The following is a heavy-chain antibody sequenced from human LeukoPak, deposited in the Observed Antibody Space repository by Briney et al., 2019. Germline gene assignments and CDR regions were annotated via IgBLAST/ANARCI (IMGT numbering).Heavy chain of an antibody. J-gene: IGHJ4*02. Sequence: GESLKISCKASGYSFTSYWIGWVRQMPEKGLEWMGSIYPGDSDTRYSPSFQGQVTISADKSISTAYLQWSSLKASDTAMYYCARRYYYDSSGYSDYWGQGTLVTASS. CDR3: ARRYYYDSSGYSDY. CDR1: GYSFTSYW. V-gene: IGHV5-51*01. D-gene: IGHD3-22*01. CDR2: IYPGDSDT.